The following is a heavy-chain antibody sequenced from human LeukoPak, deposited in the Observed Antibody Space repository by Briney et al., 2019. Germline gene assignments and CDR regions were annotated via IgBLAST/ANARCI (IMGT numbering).Heavy chain of an antibody. V-gene: IGHV3-30-3*01. J-gene: IGHJ4*02. Sequence: PGGSLRLSCAASGFTFSSYAMHWVRQAPGKGLEWVSVTSYDEGNKYYVDSVKGRFTISRDNSKNTLYLQMDSLRAEDTAVYYCAAGSGLDYWGQGTLVTVSS. CDR2: TSYDEGNK. CDR3: AAGSGLDY. D-gene: IGHD3-10*01. CDR1: GFTFSSYA.